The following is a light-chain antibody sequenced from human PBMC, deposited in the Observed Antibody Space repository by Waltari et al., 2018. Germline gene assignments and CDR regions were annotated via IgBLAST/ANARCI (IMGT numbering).Light chain of an antibody. J-gene: IGLJ1*01. V-gene: IGLV3-10*01. Sequence: HPRSMTSLPGHKGLLIASGAPMPTKQPPWHQQKSGQAPRLVIYEDTKRPSGVPERFSGSNSGTAATLTITGVQVDDEADYYCYSSDSPGIRVFGGGTTVIVL. CDR1: PMPTKQ. CDR2: EDT. CDR3: YSSDSPGIRV.